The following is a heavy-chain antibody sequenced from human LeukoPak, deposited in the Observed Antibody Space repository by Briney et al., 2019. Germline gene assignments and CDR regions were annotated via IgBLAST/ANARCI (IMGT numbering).Heavy chain of an antibody. Sequence: SETLSLTCTVSGGSISSYYWSWIRQPPGKGLEWIGYIYYSGSTNYNPSLKSRVTISVDTSKNQFSLKLSSVTAADTAVYYCARGGLNRGSYSNWGQGTLVTVSS. CDR1: GGSISSYY. V-gene: IGHV4-59*01. CDR3: ARGGLNRGSYSN. J-gene: IGHJ4*02. CDR2: IYYSGST. D-gene: IGHD1-26*01.